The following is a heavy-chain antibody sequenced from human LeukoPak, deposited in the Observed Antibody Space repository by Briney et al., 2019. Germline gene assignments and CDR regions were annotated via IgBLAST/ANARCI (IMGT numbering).Heavy chain of an antibody. CDR1: GFTFSSYS. J-gene: IGHJ6*02. D-gene: IGHD3-22*01. CDR3: ARVASTMIVVDHGMDV. Sequence: PGGSLRLSCAASGFTFSSYSMNWVRQAPGKGLEWVSSISSSSSYIYYADSVKGRFTISRDNAKNSLYLQMNSLRAEDTAVYYCARVASTMIVVDHGMDVWGQGTTVTVSS. V-gene: IGHV3-21*01. CDR2: ISSSSSYI.